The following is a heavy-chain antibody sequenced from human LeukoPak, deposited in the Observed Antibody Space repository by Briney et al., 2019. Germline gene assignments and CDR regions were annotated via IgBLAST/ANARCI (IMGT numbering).Heavy chain of an antibody. D-gene: IGHD3-22*01. CDR2: IIPIFGTA. CDR1: GGTFSSYA. V-gene: IGHV1-69*06. CDR3: ARPVRYYYDSSGHSLDY. Sequence: SVKVSCKASGGTFSSYAISWVRQAPGQGLEWMGGIIPIFGTANYAQKFQGRVTITADKSTSTAYMELSSLRSEDTAVYYCARPVRYYYDSSGHSLDYWGQGTLVTVSS. J-gene: IGHJ4*02.